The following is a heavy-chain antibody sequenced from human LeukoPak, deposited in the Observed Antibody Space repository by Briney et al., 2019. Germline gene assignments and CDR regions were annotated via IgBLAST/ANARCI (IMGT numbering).Heavy chain of an antibody. CDR1: GFTFRNYW. Sequence: GGSLRLSCATSGFTFRNYWMSWVRQAPGKGLEWLANIKQDGSEKYYVDSVKGRFTISRDNAKNSLYLQMNSLRAEDTAVYYCARDFEISSGWGQGTLVTVSS. D-gene: IGHD6-19*01. CDR3: ARDFEISSG. CDR2: IKQDGSEK. J-gene: IGHJ4*02. V-gene: IGHV3-7*01.